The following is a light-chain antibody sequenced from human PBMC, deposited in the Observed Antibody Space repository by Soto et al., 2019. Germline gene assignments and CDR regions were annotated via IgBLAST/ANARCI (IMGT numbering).Light chain of an antibody. CDR3: QQYKNWPPIT. Sequence: EIVMTQSPATLSVSPGERATLSCRASQSVSNNLAWYQQKPGQIPRLLIYAASTRATGIPARFSGSGSGTEFTLTISGLQSEDFAGYFCQQYKNWPPITFGQGTKVDIK. V-gene: IGKV3-15*01. J-gene: IGKJ1*01. CDR2: AAS. CDR1: QSVSNN.